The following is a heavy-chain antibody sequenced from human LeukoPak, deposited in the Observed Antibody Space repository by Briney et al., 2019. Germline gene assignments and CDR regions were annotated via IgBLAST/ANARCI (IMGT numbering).Heavy chain of an antibody. J-gene: IGHJ4*02. CDR3: ARGGAVAGTGDY. CDR1: GGSISSGSYY. CDR2: IYTSGST. V-gene: IGHV4-61*02. Sequence: SETLSLTCTVSGGSISSGSYYWSWIRQPAGKGLEWIGRIYTSGSTNYNPSLKSRVTISVDTSKNQFSLKLSSVTAADTAVYYCARGGAVAGTGDYWGQGTLVTVSS. D-gene: IGHD6-19*01.